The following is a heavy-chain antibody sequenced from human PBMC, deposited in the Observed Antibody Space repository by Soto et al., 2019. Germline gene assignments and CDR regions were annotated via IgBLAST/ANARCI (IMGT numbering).Heavy chain of an antibody. V-gene: IGHV3-74*01. D-gene: IGHD6-19*01. CDR3: ASLQDIAVAGRDY. CDR1: GFTFSSYW. CDR2: INSDGSST. J-gene: IGHJ4*02. Sequence: EVQLVESGGGLVQPGGSLRLSCAASGFTFSSYWMHWVRQAPGKGLVWVSRINSDGSSTRYADSVKGRFTISRDNAKNTLYLQMNSLRAEDTAVYYCASLQDIAVAGRDYWGQGTLVTVSS.